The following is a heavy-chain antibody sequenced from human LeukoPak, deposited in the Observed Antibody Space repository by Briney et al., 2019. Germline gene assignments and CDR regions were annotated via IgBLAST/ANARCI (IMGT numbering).Heavy chain of an antibody. D-gene: IGHD1-26*01. CDR3: ARAVGARANDAFDI. CDR2: INPSGGST. CDR1: GYTFTSYY. Sequence: VASVKVSCKSSGYTFTSYYTHWVRQDPGQGLDWMGIINPSGGSTSYAQKFQGRVTMTRDTSTSTVYMGLSSLRSEDTAVYYCARAVGARANDAFDIWGQGTMVTVSS. J-gene: IGHJ3*02. V-gene: IGHV1-46*01.